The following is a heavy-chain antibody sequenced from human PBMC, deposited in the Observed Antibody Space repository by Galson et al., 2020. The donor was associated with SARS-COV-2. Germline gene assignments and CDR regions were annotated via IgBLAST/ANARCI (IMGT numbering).Heavy chain of an antibody. J-gene: IGHJ6*02. CDR3: ARQEHSGYDAYYYYGMDV. CDR2: IYYSGST. CDR1: GGSISSSSYY. V-gene: IGHV4-39*01. Sequence: SETLSLTCTVSGGSISSSSYYWGWIRQPPGKGLEWIGSIYYSGSTYYNPSLKSRVTISVDTSKNQFSLKLSSVTAADTAVYYCARQEHSGYDAYYYYGMDVWGQGTTVTVSS. D-gene: IGHD5-12*01.